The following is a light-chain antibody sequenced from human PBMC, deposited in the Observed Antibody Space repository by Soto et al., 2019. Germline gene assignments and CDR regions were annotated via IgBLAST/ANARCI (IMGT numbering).Light chain of an antibody. CDR1: QSISNY. J-gene: IGKJ4*01. V-gene: IGKV3-11*01. CDR3: QQRSKWPLT. Sequence: EIVLTQSPATLSLSPGERATFSCSASQSISNYLAWYQQKPAQAPKPLIYDVSNRAAGIPATFSGSGSGTDFTLTISSLEPEDFAVYYGQQRSKWPLTFGGGTKVEIK. CDR2: DVS.